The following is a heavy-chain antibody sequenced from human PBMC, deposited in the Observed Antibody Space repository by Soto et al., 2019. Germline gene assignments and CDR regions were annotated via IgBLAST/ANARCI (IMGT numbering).Heavy chain of an antibody. Sequence: QVQLVESGGGVVQPGRSLRLSCAASGFTFSGYAMHWVRQAPGKGLEWVAVISYDGSKTYHADSVKGRFTISRDNSKNTLYLQMNSLRAEDTAVYYCATENKNWELLYWGQGTLFTVSS. J-gene: IGHJ4*02. D-gene: IGHD1-26*01. CDR1: GFTFSGYA. CDR3: ATENKNWELLY. CDR2: ISYDGSKT. V-gene: IGHV3-30-3*01.